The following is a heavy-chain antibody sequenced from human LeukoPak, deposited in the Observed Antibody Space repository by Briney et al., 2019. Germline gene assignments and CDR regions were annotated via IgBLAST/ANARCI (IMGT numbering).Heavy chain of an antibody. D-gene: IGHD3-16*02. CDR3: ARREGYPYYFDY. V-gene: IGHV4-39*01. CDR1: GVSISSSSYY. CDR2: IYYSGST. J-gene: IGHJ4*02. Sequence: SETLSLTCTVSGVSISSSSYYWGWIRQPPGKGLEWIGSIYYSGSTYYNPSLKSRVTISVDTSKNQFSLKLSPVTAADTAVYYCARREGYPYYFDYWGQGTLVTVSS.